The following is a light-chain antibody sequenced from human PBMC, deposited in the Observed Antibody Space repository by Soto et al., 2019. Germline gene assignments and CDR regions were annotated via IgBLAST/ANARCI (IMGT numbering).Light chain of an antibody. Sequence: SVLTQPASVSGSPGQSITISCTGTSSDIGSYNYVSWYQQHPGRAPKLLIYGVSNRPSGVSDRFSGSKSGITASLTISGLQAEYEAEYYCNSYTTYINVVGTRTKVTDL. CDR2: GVS. J-gene: IGLJ1*01. CDR1: SSDIGSYNY. V-gene: IGLV2-14*03. CDR3: NSYTTYINV.